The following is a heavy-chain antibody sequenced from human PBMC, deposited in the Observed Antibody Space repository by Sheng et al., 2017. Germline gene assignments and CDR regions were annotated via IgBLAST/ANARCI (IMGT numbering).Heavy chain of an antibody. D-gene: IGHD2-21*01. CDR2: IKSKTDGGTT. Sequence: EVQLVESGGGLVKPGGSLRLSCAASGFTFSNAWMSWVRQAPGKGLEWVGRIKSKTDGGTTDYAAPVKGRFTISRDDSKNTLYLQMNSLKTEDTAVYYCTTGAFLSLFPFDYWGQGTLVTVSS. CDR3: TTGAFLSLFPFDY. V-gene: IGHV3-15*01. CDR1: GFTFSNAW. J-gene: IGHJ4*02.